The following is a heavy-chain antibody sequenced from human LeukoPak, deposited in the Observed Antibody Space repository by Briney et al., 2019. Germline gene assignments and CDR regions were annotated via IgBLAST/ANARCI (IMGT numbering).Heavy chain of an antibody. V-gene: IGHV3-23*01. CDR3: AKGARWELPLDY. CDR2: ISGSGGRT. D-gene: IGHD1-26*01. CDR1: GFTFSSYA. J-gene: IGHJ4*02. Sequence: GGSLRLSCAASGFTFSSYAMSWVRQAPGKGLEWVSAISGSGGRTYYADSVKGRFTISRDNSMDTLYLQMNSLRADDTAVYYCAKGARWELPLDYWGQGALVTVSS.